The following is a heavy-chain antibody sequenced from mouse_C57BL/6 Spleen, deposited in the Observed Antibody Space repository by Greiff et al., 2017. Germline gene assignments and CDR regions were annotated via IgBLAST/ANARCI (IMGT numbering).Heavy chain of an antibody. D-gene: IGHD1-1*01. CDR2: IDPSDVYT. J-gene: IGHJ2*01. CDR1: GYTFTSYW. Sequence: QVQLQQPGAELVMPGASVKLSCKASGYTFTSYWMHWVKQRPGQGLEWIGEIDPSDVYTNYNQKFKGKSTLTVDKSSSTAYMQLSSLTSEDSAVYYCARWDNYYGLDYWGQGTTLTVSS. CDR3: ARWDNYYGLDY. V-gene: IGHV1-69*01.